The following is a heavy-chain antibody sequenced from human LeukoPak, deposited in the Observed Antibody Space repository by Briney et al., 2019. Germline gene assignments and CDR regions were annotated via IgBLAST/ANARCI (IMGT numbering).Heavy chain of an antibody. D-gene: IGHD3-10*01. CDR3: ARDSSMLRGPLVIYYFDF. J-gene: IGHJ4*02. CDR2: IGGSGGDT. V-gene: IGHV3-23*01. CDR1: GFTFPYA. Sequence: GGSLRLSCEASGFTFPYAMSWVRQAPGKGLEWVSGIGGSGGDTYYADSVKGRFTISRDNSKNTLYLQMNSLRVEDTAVYYCARDSSMLRGPLVIYYFDFWGRGTLVTVSS.